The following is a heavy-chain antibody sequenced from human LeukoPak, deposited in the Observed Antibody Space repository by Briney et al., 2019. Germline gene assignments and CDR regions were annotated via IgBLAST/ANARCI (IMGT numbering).Heavy chain of an antibody. CDR2: INSDTGNP. J-gene: IGHJ4*02. V-gene: IGHV7-4-1*02. Sequence: ASVKVSCNAPGYSFTTYAMNWLRQAPGQGIEWMGWINSDTGNPTYAPGFTGRFVFSLDTSVSTAYLKIRGLEADDTAVYYCARAYQPLGGLSLPDYWGQGTLVSVSS. CDR3: ARAYQPLGGLSLPDY. CDR1: GYSFTTYA. D-gene: IGHD3-16*02.